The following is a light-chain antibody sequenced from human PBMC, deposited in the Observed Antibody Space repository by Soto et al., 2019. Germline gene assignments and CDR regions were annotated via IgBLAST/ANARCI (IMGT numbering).Light chain of an antibody. CDR3: LSYAGSNAWV. Sequence: QSALTQPPSASGSPGQSVTLSCAGTSSDVGAYIYVSWYQQHPGKAPKVMIYEVLKRPSGVPDRFSGSKSGNTASLTVSGLQAEDEADYYCLSYAGSNAWVFGGGTKLTVL. CDR2: EVL. V-gene: IGLV2-8*01. J-gene: IGLJ3*02. CDR1: SSDVGAYIY.